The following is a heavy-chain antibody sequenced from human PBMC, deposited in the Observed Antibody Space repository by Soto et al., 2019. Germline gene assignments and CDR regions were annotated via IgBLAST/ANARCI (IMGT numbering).Heavy chain of an antibody. V-gene: IGHV1-69*01. CDR1: GGTFSSYA. Sequence: QVQLVQSGAEVKKPGSSVKVSCKASGGTFSSYAISWVRQAPGQGLEWMGGIIPIFGTANYAQKFQGRVTITADESTSTAYMELSSLRSEDTAVYYRARPPHYGSGRHMWGFDPWGQGTLVTVSS. D-gene: IGHD3-10*01. CDR2: IIPIFGTA. J-gene: IGHJ5*02. CDR3: ARPPHYGSGRHMWGFDP.